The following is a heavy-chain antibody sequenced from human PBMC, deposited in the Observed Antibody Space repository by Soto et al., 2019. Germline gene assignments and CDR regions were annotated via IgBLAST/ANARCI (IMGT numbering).Heavy chain of an antibody. CDR1: GDSISSGDYF. CDR2: IYYRGTT. D-gene: IGHD6-6*01. CDR3: ARDFQRLSSSPGPLEY. Sequence: QVQLQESGPGLVQPSQTLSLTCTVSGDSISSGDYFWSLVRQSPGKGLEWIGRIYYRGTTYYNSSLGTRLVISVDTSKSQFSRRLSSVTAADAARYLCARDFQRLSSSPGPLEYWGQGTLVTVSS. J-gene: IGHJ4*02. V-gene: IGHV4-30-4*01.